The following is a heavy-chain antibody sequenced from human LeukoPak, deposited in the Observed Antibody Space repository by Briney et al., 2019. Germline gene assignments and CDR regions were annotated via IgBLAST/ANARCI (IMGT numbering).Heavy chain of an antibody. J-gene: IGHJ4*02. D-gene: IGHD5-24*01. CDR3: ARGGRDGYTLYPLDY. CDR1: GASITSHY. Sequence: SETLSLTCSVSGASITSHYWTWIRQPPGKGLEWIGYIYYSGSTNYNPSLKSRVTISVDTSKNQLSLKLRSVTAADTAVYYCARGGRDGYTLYPLDYWGQGTLVTVSS. V-gene: IGHV4-59*08. CDR2: IYYSGST.